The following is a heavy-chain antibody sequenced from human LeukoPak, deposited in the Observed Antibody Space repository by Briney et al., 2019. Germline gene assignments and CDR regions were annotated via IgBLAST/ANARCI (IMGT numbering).Heavy chain of an antibody. J-gene: IGHJ4*02. Sequence: PGGSLRLSCAASGFNFSSYGMHWVRQAPGKGLEWVAVILSDGSKEFYTDSVMGRFTISRDNSKNTLYLQMNSLRAEDTAVYYCARDVSYSGRPPSAYWGQGTLVTVSS. D-gene: IGHD1-26*01. CDR2: ILSDGSKE. CDR1: GFNFSSYG. CDR3: ARDVSYSGRPPSAY. V-gene: IGHV3-33*01.